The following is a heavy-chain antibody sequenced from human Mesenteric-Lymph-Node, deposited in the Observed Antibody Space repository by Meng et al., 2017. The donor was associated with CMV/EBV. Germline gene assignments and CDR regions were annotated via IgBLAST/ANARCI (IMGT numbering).Heavy chain of an antibody. V-gene: IGHV4-34*01. D-gene: IGHD1-1*01. CDR2: INHSGST. Sequence: GGSCSGYCWGWIRQPPGKELEWMGEINHSGSTNYDPSLKSRVTISVDTSKNQFSLKLSSVTAADTAVYYCARGRRERFTAGGWFDPWGQGTLVTVSS. CDR1: GGSCSGYC. J-gene: IGHJ5*02. CDR3: ARGRRERFTAGGWFDP.